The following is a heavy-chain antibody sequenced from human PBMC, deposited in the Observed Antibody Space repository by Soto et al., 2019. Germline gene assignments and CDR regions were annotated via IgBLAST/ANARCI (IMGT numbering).Heavy chain of an antibody. J-gene: IGHJ6*02. CDR1: GFTFTNYG. D-gene: IGHD5-18*01. Sequence: QVQLVESGGGVVQPGRSLRLSCAASGFTFTNYGMHWVRQAPGKGLEWVAVLSYDGSNEYYADSVKGRFTISRDNSKNTLSLQVNSLRVEDTAVYYCARDRGSYGHLYGMDVWGQGTTVTVSS. V-gene: IGHV3-30*03. CDR2: LSYDGSNE. CDR3: ARDRGSYGHLYGMDV.